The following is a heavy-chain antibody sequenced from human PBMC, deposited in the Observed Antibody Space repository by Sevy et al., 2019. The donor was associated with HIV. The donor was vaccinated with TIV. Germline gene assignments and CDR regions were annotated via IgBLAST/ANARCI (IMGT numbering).Heavy chain of an antibody. CDR1: GFTFNNYG. CDR3: AKESVVYGSGCYSSYGMDV. D-gene: IGHD3-10*01. Sequence: GGSLRLSCAASGFTFNNYGMHWVRQAPGKGLEWVAVVSYDGSTKNSVDSVKGRFTISRDNSKKTVYLQMNSLRAEDTAVYYCAKESVVYGSGCYSSYGMDVWGQGTTVTVSS. CDR2: VSYDGSTK. J-gene: IGHJ6*02. V-gene: IGHV3-30*18.